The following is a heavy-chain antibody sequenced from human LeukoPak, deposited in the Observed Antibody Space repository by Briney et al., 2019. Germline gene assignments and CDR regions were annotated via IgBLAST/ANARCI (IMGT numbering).Heavy chain of an antibody. D-gene: IGHD3-3*01. CDR2: IYTSGST. J-gene: IGHJ5*02. CDR1: GGSISSYC. Sequence: SETLSLTCTVSGGSISSYCWSWIRQPAGKGLEWIGRIYTSGSTNYNPSLKSRVTMSVDTSKNQFSLKLSSVTAADTAVYYCAGDDFTNWFDPWGQGTLVTVSS. CDR3: AGDDFTNWFDP. V-gene: IGHV4-4*07.